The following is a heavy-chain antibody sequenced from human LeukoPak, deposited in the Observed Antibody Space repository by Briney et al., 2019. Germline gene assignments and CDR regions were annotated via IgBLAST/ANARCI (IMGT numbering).Heavy chain of an antibody. CDR3: TTIKRGNIFGYFDF. V-gene: IGHV4-59*11. Sequence: PSETLSLTCTVSGDSMTTHHWNWIQQTPGKGLEWIGYVFDSGRTKENPSLKSRVTLSADTSKNQLSLRLSSVTAADTAVYYCTTIKRGNIFGYFDFWGQGILVTVSS. CDR1: GDSMTTHH. CDR2: VFDSGRT. J-gene: IGHJ4*02. D-gene: IGHD5-18*01.